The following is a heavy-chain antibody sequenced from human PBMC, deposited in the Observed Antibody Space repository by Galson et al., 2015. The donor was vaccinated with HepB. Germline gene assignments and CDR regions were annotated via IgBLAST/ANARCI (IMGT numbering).Heavy chain of an antibody. CDR2: IWYDGSNK. CDR3: ARDSGYSYGYRGGVGGADAFDI. V-gene: IGHV3-33*01. Sequence: SLRLSCAASGFTFSSYGMHWVRQAPGKGLEWVAVIWYDGSNKYYADSVKGRFTISRDNSKNTLYLQMNSLRAEDTAVYYCARDSGYSYGYRGGVGGADAFDIWGQGTMVTVSS. J-gene: IGHJ3*02. D-gene: IGHD5-18*01. CDR1: GFTFSSYG.